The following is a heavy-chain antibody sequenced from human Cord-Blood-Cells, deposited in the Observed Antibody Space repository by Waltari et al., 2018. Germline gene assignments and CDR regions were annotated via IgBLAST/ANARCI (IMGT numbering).Heavy chain of an antibody. V-gene: IGHV1-2*06. CDR3: ARLRLMATLAGGFDY. CDR2: INPNSGGT. J-gene: IGHJ4*02. Sequence: QVQLVQSGAEVKKPGASVKVSCKASGYTFTGYYMHWVRQAPGQGLEWMGRINPNSGGTNYAQKFQGRVTMTRDTSISTAYMELSRLRSDDTAVYYCARLRLMATLAGGFDYWGQGTLVTVSS. D-gene: IGHD5-12*01. CDR1: GYTFTGYY.